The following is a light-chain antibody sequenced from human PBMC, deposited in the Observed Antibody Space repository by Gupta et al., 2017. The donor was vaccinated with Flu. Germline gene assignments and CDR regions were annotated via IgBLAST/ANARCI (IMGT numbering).Light chain of an antibody. Sequence: ETVMTQSPATLSVSPGESPTLSCRASQSVRNNYLGWYRQKPGQAPRLLIYGVSTRATGVPARFSGSGSGTEFTLTISSLQSEDFAVYFCQQDSSWPLTFGGGTKVEIK. V-gene: IGKV3-15*01. CDR3: QQDSSWPLT. CDR2: GVS. J-gene: IGKJ4*01. CDR1: QSVRNN.